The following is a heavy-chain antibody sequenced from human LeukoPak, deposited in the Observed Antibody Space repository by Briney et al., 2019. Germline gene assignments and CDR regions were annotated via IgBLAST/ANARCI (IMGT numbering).Heavy chain of an antibody. CDR1: GFTFDDYA. V-gene: IGHV3-23*01. CDR3: AKDRIHGDPDAFDI. J-gene: IGHJ3*02. CDR2: ISGSGGST. D-gene: IGHD5-18*01. Sequence: GGSLRLSCAASGFTFDDYAMHWVRQAPGKGLEWVSGISGSGGSTYYADSVKGRFTISRDNSKNTLYLQMNSLRAEDTAVYYCAKDRIHGDPDAFDIWGQGTMVTVSS.